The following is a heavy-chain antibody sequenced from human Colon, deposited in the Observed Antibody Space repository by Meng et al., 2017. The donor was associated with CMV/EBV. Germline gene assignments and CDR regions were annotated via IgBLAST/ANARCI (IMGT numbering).Heavy chain of an antibody. CDR3: ARYRSITESGVGLDS. CDR1: GFTFSNYW. Sequence: GESLKISCSASGFTFSNYWMHWVLQAPGKGLVWVSRLNPMGSGISYADSVKGRFTISRDNAKNTLYLQMNSLRADDTAVYYCARYRSITESGVGLDSWGQGTLVTVSS. J-gene: IGHJ4*02. D-gene: IGHD6-19*01. CDR2: LNPMGSGI. V-gene: IGHV3-74*01.